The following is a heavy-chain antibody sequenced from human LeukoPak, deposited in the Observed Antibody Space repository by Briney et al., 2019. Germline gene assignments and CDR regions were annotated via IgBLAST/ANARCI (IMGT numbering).Heavy chain of an antibody. D-gene: IGHD3-22*01. CDR3: ARGVLGYYDSGAFDI. CDR2: IYHSGST. Sequence: PSETLSLTCTVSGGSITISSYYWGWIRQPPGKGLEWIGYIYHSGSTNYNPSLKSRVAIAVDSSKNQFSLNLSSVTAADTAVYYCARGVLGYYDSGAFDIWGQGTMVTVSS. CDR1: GGSITISSYY. J-gene: IGHJ3*02. V-gene: IGHV4-61*05.